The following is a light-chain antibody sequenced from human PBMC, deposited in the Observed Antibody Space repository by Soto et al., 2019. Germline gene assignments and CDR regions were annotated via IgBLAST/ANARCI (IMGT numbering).Light chain of an antibody. J-gene: IGKJ1*01. V-gene: IGKV3D-15*01. CDR3: QHYNSYSEA. Sequence: VVMTQSPATRSVSPRGGATXSCRASQNYSGNTGWYQHRHGQPPRLLXYGATTRAHGSPARFSGSGSATDFTRTISSLQPDDFATYYGQHYNSYSEAFGQGTKVDIK. CDR2: GAT. CDR1: QNYSGN.